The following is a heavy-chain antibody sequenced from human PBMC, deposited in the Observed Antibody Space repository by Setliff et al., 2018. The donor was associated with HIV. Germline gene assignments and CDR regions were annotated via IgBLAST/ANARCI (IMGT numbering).Heavy chain of an antibody. J-gene: IGHJ4*02. V-gene: IGHV1-46*01. CDR3: ARDPDHDGTGYCSGGSCYFDY. Sequence: ASVKVSCKASGYTFTNFYMHWVRQAPGQGLEWMGIINPGGGNTRYAQRFQGRVSMTRDTSTSTVYMELSSLRSEDTAVYYCARDPDHDGTGYCSGGSCYFDYWGQGTLVTVSS. CDR2: INPGGGNT. CDR1: GYTFTNFY. D-gene: IGHD2-15*01.